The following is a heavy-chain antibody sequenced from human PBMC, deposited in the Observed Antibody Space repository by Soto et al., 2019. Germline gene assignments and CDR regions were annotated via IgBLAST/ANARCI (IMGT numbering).Heavy chain of an antibody. CDR1: GFTFSSYA. V-gene: IGHV3-23*01. J-gene: IGHJ5*02. CDR2: ISGSGGST. D-gene: IGHD1-7*01. Sequence: GGSLRLSCAASGFTFSSYAMSWVRQAPGKGLEWVSAISGSGGSTYYADSVKGRFTISRDNSKNTLYLQMNSLRAEDTAVYYCAKNHPGTTRDPLGGILIDPWGQGTLVTVSS. CDR3: AKNHPGTTRDPLGGILIDP.